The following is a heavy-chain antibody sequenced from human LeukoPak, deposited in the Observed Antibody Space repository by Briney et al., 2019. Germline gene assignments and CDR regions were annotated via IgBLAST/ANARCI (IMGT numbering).Heavy chain of an antibody. Sequence: GGSLRLSCAASGFTFSSYEMNWVRQAPGKGLEWVSYISSSGSTIYYADSVKGRFTISRDNAKNSLYLQMNSLRAEDTAVYYCARFYYGSGRPYYYYYYMDVWGKGTTVTISS. CDR1: GFTFSSYE. CDR3: ARFYYGSGRPYYYYYYMDV. V-gene: IGHV3-48*03. J-gene: IGHJ6*03. CDR2: ISSSGSTI. D-gene: IGHD3-10*01.